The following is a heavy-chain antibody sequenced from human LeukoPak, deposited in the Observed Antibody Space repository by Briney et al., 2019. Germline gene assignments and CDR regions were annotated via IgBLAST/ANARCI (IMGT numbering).Heavy chain of an antibody. CDR3: ARDWRQLGSYYYYYMDV. CDR2: INPSGGST. D-gene: IGHD6-13*01. J-gene: IGHJ6*03. Sequence: GASVKLCFKASGYTFTSYYMHWVRQAPGQGLEWMGIINPSGGSTSYAQKFQGRVTMTRDTSTSTVYMELSSLRSEDTAVYYCARDWRQLGSYYYYYMDVWGKGTTVTVSS. V-gene: IGHV1-46*01. CDR1: GYTFTSYY.